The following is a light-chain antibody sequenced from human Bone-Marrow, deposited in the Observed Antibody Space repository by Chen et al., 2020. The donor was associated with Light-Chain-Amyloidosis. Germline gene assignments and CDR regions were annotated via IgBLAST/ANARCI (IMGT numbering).Light chain of an antibody. CDR2: EDD. Sequence: NFMLTQPHSVSESPGKTVIISCTRSRGSIATNYVQWYQQRPGSPPTTVIYEDDQRPSGVPDRFSGSIDRSSNSASLTISGLKTEDEADYYCQSYQGSSQGVFGGGTKLTVL. CDR1: RGSIATNY. V-gene: IGLV6-57*01. CDR3: QSYQGSSQGV. J-gene: IGLJ3*02.